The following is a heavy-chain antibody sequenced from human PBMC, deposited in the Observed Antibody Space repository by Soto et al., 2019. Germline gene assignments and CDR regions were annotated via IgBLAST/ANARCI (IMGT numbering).Heavy chain of an antibody. CDR2: IYYSGTT. J-gene: IGHJ4*02. D-gene: IGHD3-10*01. Sequence: QLQLQESGPGLVKPSETLSLTCTVSGGSISSSSYYWAWIRQPPGKGLEWIASIYYSGTTYYNPSLKSRVPISVDTSKNQFSLKLSSVTAADTAVYYCAREFNGDYFDYWGQGTLVTVSS. CDR3: AREFNGDYFDY. V-gene: IGHV4-39*01. CDR1: GGSISSSSYY.